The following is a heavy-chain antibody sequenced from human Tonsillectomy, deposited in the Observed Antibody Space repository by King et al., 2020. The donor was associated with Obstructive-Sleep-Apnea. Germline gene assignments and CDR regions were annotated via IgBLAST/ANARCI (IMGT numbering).Heavy chain of an antibody. CDR1: GGSISSGGYS. Sequence: VQLQESGPGLVKPSQTLSLTCAVSGGSISSGGYSWSWIRQPPGKGLEWIGYIYYSGSTYYNPSLRSRLTISVDTSKNQFSLKLSSVTAADTAVYYCARDGLGYCSGGSCYEGGDEAAFDIWGQGTMVTVSS. D-gene: IGHD2-15*01. V-gene: IGHV4-30-4*07. CDR3: ARDGLGYCSGGSCYEGGDEAAFDI. CDR2: IYYSGST. J-gene: IGHJ3*02.